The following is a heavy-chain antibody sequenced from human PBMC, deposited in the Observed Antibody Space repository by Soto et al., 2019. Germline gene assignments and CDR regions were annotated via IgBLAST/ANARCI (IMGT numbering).Heavy chain of an antibody. CDR3: AREERLGDFWSGYRNWFDP. D-gene: IGHD3-3*01. CDR1: GFTFSSYW. Sequence: EVQLVESGGGLVQPGGSLRLSCAASGFTFSSYWMHWVRQAPGKGLVWVSRINSDGSSTSYADSVKGRFTISRDNAKNTLHLQMNSLGAEDTAVYYCAREERLGDFWSGYRNWFDPWGQGTLVTVSS. V-gene: IGHV3-74*01. J-gene: IGHJ5*02. CDR2: INSDGSST.